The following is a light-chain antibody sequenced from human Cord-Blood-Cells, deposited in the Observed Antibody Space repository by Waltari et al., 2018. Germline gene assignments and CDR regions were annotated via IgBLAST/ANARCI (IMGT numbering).Light chain of an antibody. Sequence: SYELTQPPSVSVSPGQTASITCSGDKLGDKYACWYQQKTGQSPVLVIYKDNKRPSGSPERFSGSNSGNTATLTISGTQAMDEADYYCQAWDSSTYVFGTGTKVTVL. J-gene: IGLJ1*01. CDR2: KDN. V-gene: IGLV3-1*01. CDR3: QAWDSSTYV. CDR1: KLGDKY.